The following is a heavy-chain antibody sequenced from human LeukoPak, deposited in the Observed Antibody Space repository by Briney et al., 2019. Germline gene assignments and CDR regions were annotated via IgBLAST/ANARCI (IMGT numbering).Heavy chain of an antibody. Sequence: PSETLSLTCTVSGGSISSGDYYWTWIRQPPGKGLEWIGYIYYSGNTHYNPPLKSRVSISVDTAKNQFSLNLSSVTAADTAVYYCARDQNKYDSSGYYYYQYGMDVWGQGTTVTVSS. CDR1: GGSISSGDYY. D-gene: IGHD3-22*01. CDR3: ARDQNKYDSSGYYYYQYGMDV. CDR2: IYYSGNT. J-gene: IGHJ6*02. V-gene: IGHV4-30-4*01.